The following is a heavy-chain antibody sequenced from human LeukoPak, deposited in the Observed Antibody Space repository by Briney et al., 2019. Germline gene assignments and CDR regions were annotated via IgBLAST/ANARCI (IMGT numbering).Heavy chain of an antibody. Sequence: GGSLRLSCAASGFAFSNYAMSWVRQAPGKGLEWVSSITGSGVSTYHADSVKGRFTISRDNAKNSLFLQMNSLRAEDTAVYYCARRNAYCSSSSCSRASYYYYGMDVWGQGTTVTVSS. CDR3: ARRNAYCSSSSCSRASYYYYGMDV. D-gene: IGHD2-2*01. CDR1: GFAFSNYA. V-gene: IGHV3-23*01. CDR2: ITGSGVST. J-gene: IGHJ6*02.